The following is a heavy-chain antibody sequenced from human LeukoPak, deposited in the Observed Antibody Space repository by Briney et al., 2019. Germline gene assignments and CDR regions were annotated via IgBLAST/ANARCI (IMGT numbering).Heavy chain of an antibody. CDR2: IYYSGST. J-gene: IGHJ4*02. D-gene: IGHD5-24*01. CDR3: ARNRDGYNSFDY. V-gene: IGHV4-31*03. Sequence: SQTLSLTCTVSGGSISSGGYYWSWIRQHPGKGLEWIGYIYYSGSTYYNPSLKSRVTISVDTSKNHFSLKLSSVTAADTAVYYCARNRDGYNSFDYWGQGTLVTVSS. CDR1: GGSISSGGYY.